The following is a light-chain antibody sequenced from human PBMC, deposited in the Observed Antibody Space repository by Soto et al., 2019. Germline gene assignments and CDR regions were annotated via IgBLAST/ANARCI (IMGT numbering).Light chain of an antibody. Sequence: EIVLTQSPPTLSLSPGERATLSCRASQSVSSSYLAWYQQKPGQAPRLLIYGASSRATGIPDRFSGSGSGTDFTLTISRLEPEDFAVYYCQQYGSSPYTFGQGTKLEIK. CDR3: QQYGSSPYT. CDR1: QSVSSSY. V-gene: IGKV3-20*01. CDR2: GAS. J-gene: IGKJ2*01.